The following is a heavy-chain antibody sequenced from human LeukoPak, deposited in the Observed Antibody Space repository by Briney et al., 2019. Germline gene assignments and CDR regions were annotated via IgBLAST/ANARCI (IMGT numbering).Heavy chain of an antibody. CDR3: ARVYYGDYPYYFDY. CDR2: IYYSGST. V-gene: IGHV4-59*01. J-gene: IGHJ4*02. Sequence: SETLSLTCTVSGGSISSYYWSWIRQPPGKGLEWVGYIYYSGSTNYNPSLKSRVTISVDTSKNQFSLKLSSVTAADTAVYYCARVYYGDYPYYFDYWGQGTLVTVSS. CDR1: GGSISSYY. D-gene: IGHD4-17*01.